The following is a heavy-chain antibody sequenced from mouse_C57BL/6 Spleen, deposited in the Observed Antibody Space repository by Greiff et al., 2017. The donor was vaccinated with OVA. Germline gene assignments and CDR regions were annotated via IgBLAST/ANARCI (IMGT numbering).Heavy chain of an antibody. CDR1: GYTFTSYW. CDR3: ATRGSRGAWFAY. CDR2: IDPSDSYT. D-gene: IGHD1-1*01. J-gene: IGHJ3*01. Sequence: QVQLQQPGAELVMPGASVKLSCKASGYTFTSYWMHWVKQRPGQGLEWIGEIDPSDSYTNYNQKFKGKSTLTVDKSSSTAYMQLSSLTSEDSAVYYCATRGSRGAWFAYWGQGTLVTVSA. V-gene: IGHV1-69*01.